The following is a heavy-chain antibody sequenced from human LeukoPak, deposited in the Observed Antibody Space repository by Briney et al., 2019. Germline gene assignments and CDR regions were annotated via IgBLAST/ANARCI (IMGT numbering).Heavy chain of an antibody. Sequence: SVKVSCKASGYTFTSYYMHWVRQAPGQGLEWMGGIIPIFGTANYAQKFQGRVTITADESTSTAYMELSSLRSEDTAVYYCARDGAMVTDYYYGMDVWGQGTTVTVSS. D-gene: IGHD5-18*01. J-gene: IGHJ6*02. CDR1: GYTFTSYY. V-gene: IGHV1-69*13. CDR2: IIPIFGTA. CDR3: ARDGAMVTDYYYGMDV.